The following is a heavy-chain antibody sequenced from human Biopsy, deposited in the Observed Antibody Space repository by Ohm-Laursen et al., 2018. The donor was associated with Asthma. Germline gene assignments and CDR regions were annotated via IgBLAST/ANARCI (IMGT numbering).Heavy chain of an antibody. V-gene: IGHV3-30-3*01. CDR3: AKERYYDFWSGYPI. D-gene: IGHD3-3*01. J-gene: IGHJ3*02. CDR2: ISYDGSNK. Sequence: SLRLSCTASGFTFSSYAMHWVRQAPGKGLEWVAVISYDGSNKYYTDSVKGRFTISRDNSKNTLYLQMNSLRAEDTAVYYCAKERYYDFWSGYPIWGQGTMVTVSS. CDR1: GFTFSSYA.